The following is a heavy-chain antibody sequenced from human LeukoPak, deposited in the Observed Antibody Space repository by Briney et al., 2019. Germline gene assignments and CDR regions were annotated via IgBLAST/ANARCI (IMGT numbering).Heavy chain of an antibody. CDR2: IYYSGST. CDR1: GGSISSSSYY. D-gene: IGHD3-9*01. CDR3: ARVPEGDILTGYFDY. Sequence: RPSETLSLTCTVSGGSISSSSYYWGWIRQPPGKGLEWIGSIYYSGSTYYNPSLKSRVTISVDTSKNQFSLKLSSVTAADTAVYYCARVPEGDILTGYFDYRGQGTLVTVSS. V-gene: IGHV4-39*07. J-gene: IGHJ4*02.